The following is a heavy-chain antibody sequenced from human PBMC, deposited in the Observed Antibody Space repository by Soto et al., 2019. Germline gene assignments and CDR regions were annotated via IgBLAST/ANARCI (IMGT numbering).Heavy chain of an antibody. CDR3: ARPAAEHYDILTGYYLAVYAFDI. D-gene: IGHD3-9*01. J-gene: IGHJ3*02. Sequence: GASVKVSCKASGGTFSSYAISWVRQAPGQGLEWMGGIIPIFGTANYAQKFQGRVTITADESTSTAYMELSSLRSEDTAVYYCARPAAEHYDILTGYYLAVYAFDIWGQGTMVTVSS. V-gene: IGHV1-69*13. CDR2: IIPIFGTA. CDR1: GGTFSSYA.